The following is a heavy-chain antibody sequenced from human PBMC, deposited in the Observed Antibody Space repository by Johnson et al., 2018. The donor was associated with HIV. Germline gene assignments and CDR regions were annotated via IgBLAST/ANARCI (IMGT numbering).Heavy chain of an antibody. CDR3: ARDSAYCGGDCHDAFDI. V-gene: IGHV3-9*01. Sequence: VQLVESGGGLVQPGRSLKLSCAASGFTFDDYAMHWVRQTPGKGLVWVSRINSDGSSTSYADSVKGRFTISRDNSKNTLYLQMNSLRADDTAVYYCARDSAYCGGDCHDAFDIWGQGTMVTVSS. CDR1: GFTFDDYA. CDR2: INSDGSST. D-gene: IGHD2-21*02. J-gene: IGHJ3*02.